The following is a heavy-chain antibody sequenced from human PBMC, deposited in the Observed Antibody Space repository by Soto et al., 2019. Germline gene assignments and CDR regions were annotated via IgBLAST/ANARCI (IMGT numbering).Heavy chain of an antibody. J-gene: IGHJ4*02. CDR1: GFTFSSYA. Sequence: XGSRRLSCAAAGFTFSSYAMSWVRQAPGKGLEWVSAISGSGGSTYYADSVKGRFTISRDNSKNTLYLQMNSLSAEDTAVYYCAKAGVDTAMYWGQGTLVTVSS. D-gene: IGHD5-18*01. CDR2: ISGSGGST. V-gene: IGHV3-23*01. CDR3: AKAGVDTAMY.